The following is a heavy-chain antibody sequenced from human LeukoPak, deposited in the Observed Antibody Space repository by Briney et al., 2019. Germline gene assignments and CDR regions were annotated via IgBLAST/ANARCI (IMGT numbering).Heavy chain of an antibody. CDR3: ARRANGGYFDF. V-gene: IGHV6-1*01. CDR1: GDSVSSNSVA. Sequence: SQTLSLTCDISGDSVSSNSVAWNWIRQSPSRGLEWLGRTYYRSKWHNDYALSVQSRITINADTSKNQFSLQLNSVTPEDTAVYFCARRANGGYFDFWGQGTLATVSS. J-gene: IGHJ4*02. CDR2: TYYRSKWHN. D-gene: IGHD2-8*01.